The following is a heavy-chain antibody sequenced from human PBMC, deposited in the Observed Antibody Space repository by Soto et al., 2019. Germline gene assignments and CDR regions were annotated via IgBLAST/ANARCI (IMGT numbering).Heavy chain of an antibody. CDR1: GGSISSVDYY. Sequence: QVQLQESGPGLVKPSQTLSLTCTVSGGSISSVDYYWSWIRQPPGKGLEWIGYIYYSGSTFYSGSTFYNPSLKGRVTISGDTSKNEFSLNLGSVTAADTAVYYCAGDRGYFDLWGRGTLVTVSS. D-gene: IGHD3-10*01. CDR2: IYYSGSTFYSGST. J-gene: IGHJ2*01. V-gene: IGHV4-30-4*01. CDR3: AGDRGYFDL.